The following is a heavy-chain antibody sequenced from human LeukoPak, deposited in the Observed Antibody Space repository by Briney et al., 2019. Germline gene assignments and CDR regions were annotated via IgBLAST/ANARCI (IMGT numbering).Heavy chain of an antibody. CDR2: IRFNGSNK. CDR3: AKIPAGNEDLDC. D-gene: IGHD1-1*01. Sequence: GGSLRLXCAVSGFTYSSYGMHWVRQAPGKGLEWVAFIRFNGSNKYYADSVKGRFTISRDNSKNTLYLQMNSLGPEDTAVYYCAKIPAGNEDLDCWGQGTLVTVSS. CDR1: GFTYSSYG. J-gene: IGHJ4*02. V-gene: IGHV3-30*02.